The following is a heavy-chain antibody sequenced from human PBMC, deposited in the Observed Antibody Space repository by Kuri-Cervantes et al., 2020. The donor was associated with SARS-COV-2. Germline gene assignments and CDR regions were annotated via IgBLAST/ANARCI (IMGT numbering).Heavy chain of an antibody. D-gene: IGHD4-17*01. CDR1: GGTFSSYA. J-gene: IGHJ6*02. Sequence: SVKVSCKASGGTFSSYAISWVRQAPGQGLEWMGGIIPILGIANYAQKFQGRVTMTEDTSTDTAYMELSSLRSEDTAVYYCASGLAIYGDYVNYYYYYGMDVWGQGTTVTVSS. CDR3: ASGLAIYGDYVNYYYYYGMDV. CDR2: IIPILGIA. V-gene: IGHV1-69*10.